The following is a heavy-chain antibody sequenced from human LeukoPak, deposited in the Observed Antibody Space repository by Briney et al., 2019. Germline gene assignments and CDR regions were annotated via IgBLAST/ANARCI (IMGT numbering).Heavy chain of an antibody. Sequence: GDSLRLSCAASGFTFSSYSMNWVRQAPGEGLEWVSSISSSSSYIYYADSVKGRFTISRDNAKNSLYLQMNSLRAEDTAVYYCASQQAYYYDSSGSRYYYMDVWGKGTTVTVSS. D-gene: IGHD3-22*01. CDR1: GFTFSSYS. J-gene: IGHJ6*03. CDR3: ASQQAYYYDSSGSRYYYMDV. V-gene: IGHV3-21*01. CDR2: ISSSSSYI.